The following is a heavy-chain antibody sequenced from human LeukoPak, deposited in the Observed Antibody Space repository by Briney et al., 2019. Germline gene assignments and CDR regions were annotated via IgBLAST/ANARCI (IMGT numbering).Heavy chain of an antibody. D-gene: IGHD3-3*01. J-gene: IGHJ4*02. V-gene: IGHV1-18*01. Sequence: ASVKVSCKASGYTFTSYGISWLRQAPGQGLEWMGWISAYNGNTNYAQKLQGRVTMTTDTSTSTAYMELRSLRSDDTAVYYCARDLFYDFWSGYQDYYFDYWGQGTLVTVSS. CDR1: GYTFTSYG. CDR2: ISAYNGNT. CDR3: ARDLFYDFWSGYQDYYFDY.